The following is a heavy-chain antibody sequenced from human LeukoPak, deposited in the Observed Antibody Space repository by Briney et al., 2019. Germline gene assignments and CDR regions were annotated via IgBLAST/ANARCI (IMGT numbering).Heavy chain of an antibody. CDR3: TSRGIVGATEV. D-gene: IGHD1-26*01. CDR1: GFTFGDYA. Sequence: PGGSLRLSCTASGFTFGDYAMSWVRQAPGKGLEWVGFIRSKAYGGTTEYAASVKGRFTISRDDSKSIAYLQMNSLKTEDTAVYYCTSRGIVGATEVWGKGTTVTVSS. J-gene: IGHJ6*04. V-gene: IGHV3-49*04. CDR2: IRSKAYGGTT.